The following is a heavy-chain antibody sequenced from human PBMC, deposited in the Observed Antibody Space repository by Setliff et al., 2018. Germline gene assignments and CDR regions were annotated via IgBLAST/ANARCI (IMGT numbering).Heavy chain of an antibody. CDR2: IYYSGST. J-gene: IGHJ6*02. CDR1: GGSISSSDYY. Sequence: TSETLSLTCTVSGGSISSSDYYWGWIRQPPGKGLEWIGSIYYSGSTYYKPSLKSRVTISVDTSKNQFSLKLSSVTAADTAVYYCARVPSYGSGSYYYYYYGMDVWGQGTTVTVSS. CDR3: ARVPSYGSGSYYYYYYGMDV. D-gene: IGHD3-10*01. V-gene: IGHV4-39*07.